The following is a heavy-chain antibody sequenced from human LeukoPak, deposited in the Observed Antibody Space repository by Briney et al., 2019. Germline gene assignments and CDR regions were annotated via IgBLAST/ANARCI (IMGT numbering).Heavy chain of an antibody. Sequence: PGGSLRLSCAASGFTFSSYSMNWVRQAPGKELEWVSSISSSSSYIYYADSVKGRFTISRDNAKNSLYLQMNSLRAENTAVYYCARASLGDYDFWSGPIYWGQGTLVTVSS. CDR1: GFTFSSYS. CDR3: ARASLGDYDFWSGPIY. V-gene: IGHV3-21*01. J-gene: IGHJ4*02. D-gene: IGHD3-3*01. CDR2: ISSSSSYI.